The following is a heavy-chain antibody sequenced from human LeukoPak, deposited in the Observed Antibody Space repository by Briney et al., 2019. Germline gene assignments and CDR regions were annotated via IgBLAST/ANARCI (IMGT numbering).Heavy chain of an antibody. J-gene: IGHJ4*02. CDR3: AKDIHVAAAVPAPY. CDR1: GITFETYA. Sequence: GGSLSLSCEVSGITFETYAMNWVHQAPGKGLEWVAGISGTGAHTYYADSVKGRFTVSRDNSRDTLYLLLKSLRAEDTAVYFCAKDIHVAAAVPAPYWGQGTLVTVSS. CDR2: ISGTGAHT. D-gene: IGHD6-13*01. V-gene: IGHV3-23*01.